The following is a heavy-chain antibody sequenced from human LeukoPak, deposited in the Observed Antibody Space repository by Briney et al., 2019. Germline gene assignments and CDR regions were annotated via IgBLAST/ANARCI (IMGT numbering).Heavy chain of an antibody. CDR1: GFIVTSNH. CDR3: ASGLPPGIIDY. D-gene: IGHD1-14*01. CDR2: IYSGGST. V-gene: IGHV3-53*01. J-gene: IGHJ4*02. Sequence: GGSLRLSCAASGFIVTSNHMNWVRQAPGKGLEWGSVIYSGGSTYYADSVKGRFTISRDNSNNTLYLQMNSLRAEDTAVYYCASGLPPGIIDYWGQGTLVTVSS.